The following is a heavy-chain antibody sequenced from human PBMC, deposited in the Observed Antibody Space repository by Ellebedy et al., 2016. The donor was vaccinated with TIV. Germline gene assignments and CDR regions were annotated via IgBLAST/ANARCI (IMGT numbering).Heavy chain of an antibody. V-gene: IGHV4-39*01. CDR2: FYYSGST. CDR1: GGSISSNSYY. Sequence: SETLSLXCTVSGGSISSNSYYWGWIRQPPGKGLEWIGNFYYSGSTYNNPSLKSRVTISVDTSKNQFALKLTSVTPADTAVDYCASLKENTIFGVVTARNAFDIWGQGTKVTVSS. CDR3: ASLKENTIFGVVTARNAFDI. D-gene: IGHD3-3*01. J-gene: IGHJ3*02.